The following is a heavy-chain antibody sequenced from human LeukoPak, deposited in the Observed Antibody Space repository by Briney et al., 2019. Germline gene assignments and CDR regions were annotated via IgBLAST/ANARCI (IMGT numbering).Heavy chain of an antibody. CDR2: INPNTGGT. CDR3: ARPTYYYDSSGYYDAFDI. Sequence: ASVKVSCKASGYTFTGYYMHWVRQAPGQGLEWMGWINPNTGGTNYAQKFQGRVTMTRETSISTAYMELSRLRSDDTAVYCCARPTYYYDSSGYYDAFDIWGQGTMVTVSS. D-gene: IGHD3-22*01. V-gene: IGHV1-2*02. J-gene: IGHJ3*02. CDR1: GYTFTGYY.